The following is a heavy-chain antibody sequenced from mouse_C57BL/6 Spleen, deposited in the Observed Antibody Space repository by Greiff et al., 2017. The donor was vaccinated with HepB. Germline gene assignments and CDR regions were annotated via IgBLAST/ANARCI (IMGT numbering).Heavy chain of an antibody. Sequence: QVQLQQSGPELVKPGASVKISCKASGYAFSSSWMNWVKQRPGKGLEWIGRIYPGDGDTNYNGKFKGKATLTADKSSSTAYMQLSSLTSEDSAVYFCARGVPYGSSYYFDYWGQGTTLTVSS. J-gene: IGHJ2*01. D-gene: IGHD1-1*01. CDR3: ARGVPYGSSYYFDY. CDR1: GYAFSSSW. V-gene: IGHV1-82*01. CDR2: IYPGDGDT.